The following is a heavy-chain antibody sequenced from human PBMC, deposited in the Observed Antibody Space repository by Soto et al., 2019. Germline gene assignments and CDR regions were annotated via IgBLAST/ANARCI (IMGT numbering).Heavy chain of an antibody. J-gene: IGHJ6*03. CDR2: IIPILGIA. D-gene: IGHD4-17*01. CDR3: AREGVSTVYRAYYMDV. Sequence: GASVKVSCKASGGTFSSYTISWVRQAPGQGLEWMGRIIPILGIANYAQKFQGRVKITADKYTSTAYMELSSLRSEDTAVYYCAREGVSTVYRAYYMDVWGKGTTVTVSS. CDR1: GGTFSSYT. V-gene: IGHV1-69*04.